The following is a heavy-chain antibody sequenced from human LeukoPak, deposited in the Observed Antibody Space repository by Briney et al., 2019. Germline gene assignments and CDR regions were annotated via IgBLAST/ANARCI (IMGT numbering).Heavy chain of an antibody. CDR2: IYYSGST. J-gene: IGHJ4*02. Sequence: TSETLSLTCTVSGGSISSSTYYWGWIRQPPGEGLEWIGSIYYSGSTFYNPSLKSRVTISVDTSENQFSLKLSSVTAADAAIYYRARHLYGGEGDWGEGTLVTVSS. V-gene: IGHV4-39*01. CDR1: GGSISSSTYY. D-gene: IGHD4-23*01. CDR3: ARHLYGGEGD.